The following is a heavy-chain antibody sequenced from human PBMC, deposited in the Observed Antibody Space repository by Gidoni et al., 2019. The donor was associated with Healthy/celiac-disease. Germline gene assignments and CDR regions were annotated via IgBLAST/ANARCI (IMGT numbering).Heavy chain of an antibody. D-gene: IGHD6-19*01. V-gene: IGHV3-21*01. CDR1: GFTFSSYS. J-gene: IGHJ4*02. CDR2: ISSSSSYI. CDR3: ARVPWAVAGTGPYFDY. Sequence: EVQLVESGGGLVKPGGSLRLSCAASGFTFSSYSMNWVRQAPGKGLEWVSSISSSSSYIYYADSVKGRFTISRDNAKNSLYLQMNSLRAEDTAVYYCARVPWAVAGTGPYFDYWGQGTLVTVSS.